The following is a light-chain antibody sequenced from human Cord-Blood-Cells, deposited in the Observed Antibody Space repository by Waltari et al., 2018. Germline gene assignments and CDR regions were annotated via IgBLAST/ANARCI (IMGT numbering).Light chain of an antibody. CDR3: SSYTSSSTVV. V-gene: IGLV2-14*01. CDR1: SSDVGGYNY. CDR2: EVS. J-gene: IGLJ2*01. Sequence: QSALTQPASVSGSPGQSITISCTGTSSDVGGYNYVSWYQQHPGKAPKRMIYEVSNRPLGVFYRFSGSKSGNTASLTISGLQAEDEADYYCSSYTSSSTVVFGGGTKLTVL.